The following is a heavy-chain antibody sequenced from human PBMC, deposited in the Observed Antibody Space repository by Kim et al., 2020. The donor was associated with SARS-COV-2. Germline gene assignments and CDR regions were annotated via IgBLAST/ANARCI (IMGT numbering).Heavy chain of an antibody. CDR3: ARVPRGGYYGSGSYYVDI. Sequence: SETLSLTCTVSGGSVSSGHHYWSWIRQPPGKGLEYIGYIYYTGSTNDNPSLKSRVTISLDTSKNQFSLNLSSVTAADTAVYYCARVPRGGYYGSGSYYVDIWGQGTMVTVSS. J-gene: IGHJ3*02. V-gene: IGHV4-61*01. CDR2: IYYTGST. D-gene: IGHD3-10*01. CDR1: GGSVSSGHHY.